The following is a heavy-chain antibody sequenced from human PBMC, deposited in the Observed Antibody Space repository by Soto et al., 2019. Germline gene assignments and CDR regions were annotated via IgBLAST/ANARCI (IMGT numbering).Heavy chain of an antibody. J-gene: IGHJ6*02. CDR2: ISRSGDYT. Sequence: EVQLLESGGGLVQPGGSLRLSCAASGSSFSAYAMNWVRQAPGKGLEWVSAISRSGDYTCYSDSVKGRFTISRDNSRNTVYMEMNSLRAEDTAVYYCAKGGFWVHYGMDVWGQGTTVSVSS. CDR1: GSSFSAYA. D-gene: IGHD7-27*01. CDR3: AKGGFWVHYGMDV. V-gene: IGHV3-23*01.